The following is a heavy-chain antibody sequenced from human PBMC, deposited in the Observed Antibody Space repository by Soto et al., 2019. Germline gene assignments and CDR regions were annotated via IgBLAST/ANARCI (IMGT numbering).Heavy chain of an antibody. CDR3: ARDSAYRVVVVAATLDY. D-gene: IGHD2-15*01. Sequence: ASVKVSCKASGYTFTSYGISWVRQAPGQGLEWMGWISAYNGNTNYAQKLQGRVTMTTDTSTSTAYMELRNLRSDDTAVYYCARDSAYRVVVVAATLDYWGQGTLVTVSS. J-gene: IGHJ4*02. CDR2: ISAYNGNT. CDR1: GYTFTSYG. V-gene: IGHV1-18*01.